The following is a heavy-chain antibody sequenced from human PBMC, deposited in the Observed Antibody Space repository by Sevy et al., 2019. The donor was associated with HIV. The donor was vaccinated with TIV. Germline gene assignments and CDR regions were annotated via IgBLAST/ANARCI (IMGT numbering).Heavy chain of an antibody. D-gene: IGHD6-13*01. CDR1: RFTFSIYW. Sequence: GGSLRLSCAASRFTFSIYWMTWVRQAPGKGLEWVANIMPDGSKKYYVDSVKGRFTISRDNAENSLYLQMNSLRAEDTAVYYCARAIALADSYWGQGTQVTVSS. V-gene: IGHV3-7*01. CDR2: IMPDGSKK. J-gene: IGHJ4*01. CDR3: ARAIALADSY.